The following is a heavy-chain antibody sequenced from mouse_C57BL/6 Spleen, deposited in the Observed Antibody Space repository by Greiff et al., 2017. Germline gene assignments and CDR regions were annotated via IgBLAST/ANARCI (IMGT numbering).Heavy chain of an antibody. CDR3: ARGSDYDANYFDY. CDR2: FHPYNDDT. J-gene: IGHJ2*01. CDR1: GYTFTTYP. D-gene: IGHD2-4*01. Sequence: QVQLKESGAELVKPGASVKMSCTASGYTFTTYPIEWMKQNHGKSLEWIGNFHPYNDDTKYTEKFKGKATLTVEKSSSTVYLELSRLTSDDSAVYYCARGSDYDANYFDYWGQGTTLTVAS. V-gene: IGHV1-47*01.